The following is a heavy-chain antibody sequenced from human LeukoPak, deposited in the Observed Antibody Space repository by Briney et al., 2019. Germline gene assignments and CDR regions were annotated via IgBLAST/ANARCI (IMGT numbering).Heavy chain of an antibody. J-gene: IGHJ3*02. CDR3: ARDHSYDSSGYYWDDAFDI. CDR2: ISYDGSNK. Sequence: GGSLRLSCAASGFTFSSYAMHWVRQAPGKGLEWVAVISYDGSNKYYADSVKGRFTFSRDNSKNTLYLQMNSLRAEDTAVYYCARDHSYDSSGYYWDDAFDIWGQGTMVTVSS. V-gene: IGHV3-30-3*01. CDR1: GFTFSSYA. D-gene: IGHD3-22*01.